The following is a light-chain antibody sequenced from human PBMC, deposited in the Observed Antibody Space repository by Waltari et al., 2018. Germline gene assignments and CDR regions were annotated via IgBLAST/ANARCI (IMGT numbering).Light chain of an antibody. CDR2: WAS. J-gene: IGKJ1*01. V-gene: IGKV4-1*01. CDR3: HQYYSIPWT. Sequence: DIVMTQSPDSLAVSLGERATINCKSSQNVLYSSNNRKYLAWYQQKAGQPPKVLFYWASTRESGVPARFSGSGSGTDFTLTISSLQAEDVAVYYCHQYYSIPWTFGQGTKVEIK. CDR1: QNVLYSSNNRKY.